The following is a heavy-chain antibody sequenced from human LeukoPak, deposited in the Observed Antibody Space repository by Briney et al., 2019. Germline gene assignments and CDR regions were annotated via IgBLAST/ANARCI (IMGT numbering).Heavy chain of an antibody. CDR1: GFTFSSCA. CDR3: ARAGVLYDYVWGSFDY. CDR2: ISYDGSNK. J-gene: IGHJ4*02. V-gene: IGHV3-30-3*01. D-gene: IGHD3-16*01. Sequence: PGRSLRLSCAASGFTFSSCAMHWVRQAPGKGLEWVAVISYDGSNKYYADSVKGRFTISRDNSKNTLYLQMNSLRAEDTAVYYCARAGVLYDYVWGSFDYWGQGTLVTVSS.